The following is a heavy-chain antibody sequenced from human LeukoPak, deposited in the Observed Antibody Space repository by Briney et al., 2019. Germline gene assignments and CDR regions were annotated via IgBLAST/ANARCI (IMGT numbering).Heavy chain of an antibody. CDR3: ARLKRGGVYDFDY. Sequence: PSETLSLTCTVSGDSISSSSYYGGWIRQPPGEGLEWIGSIYYSGSTYYNPSLKSRVTISVDTSKNQFSLKLSSVTAADTAVYYCARLKRGGVYDFDYWGQGTLVTVSS. CDR1: GDSISSSSYY. J-gene: IGHJ4*02. D-gene: IGHD2-8*02. CDR2: IYYSGST. V-gene: IGHV4-39*01.